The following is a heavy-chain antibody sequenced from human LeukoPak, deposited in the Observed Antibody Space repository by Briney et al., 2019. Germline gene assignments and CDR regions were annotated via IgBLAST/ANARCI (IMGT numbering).Heavy chain of an antibody. Sequence: GGSLRLSCGVSGFNFNTYNMNWVRQAPGKGLEWVSTISSSSSYMYYADSVRGRFTISRDNAKSSLYLQMNSLRAEDTAVYYCARASGGDRGYDLYYLDYWGQGSLVTVSS. V-gene: IGHV3-21*01. CDR1: GFNFNTYN. J-gene: IGHJ4*02. CDR3: ARASGGDRGYDLYYLDY. D-gene: IGHD5-12*01. CDR2: ISSSSSYM.